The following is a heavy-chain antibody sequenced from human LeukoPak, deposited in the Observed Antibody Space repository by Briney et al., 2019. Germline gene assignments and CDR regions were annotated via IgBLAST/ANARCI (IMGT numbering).Heavy chain of an antibody. CDR2: IYYSGST. D-gene: IGHD2-2*01. Sequence: PSETLSLTCTVSGGSISSGDYYWSWIRQPPGKGLEWIGYIYYSGSTYYNPSLKSRVTISVDTSKNQFSLKLSSVTAADTAVYYCASSTSDNWFDPWGQGTLVTVSS. J-gene: IGHJ5*02. V-gene: IGHV4-30-4*08. CDR3: ASSTSDNWFDP. CDR1: GGSISSGDYY.